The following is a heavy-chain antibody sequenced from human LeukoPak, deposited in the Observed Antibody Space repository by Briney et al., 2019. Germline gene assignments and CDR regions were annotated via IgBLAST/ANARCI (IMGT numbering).Heavy chain of an antibody. Sequence: GRSLRLSCAASGFTFSSYGMDWVRQAPGKGLEWVAVISYDGSNKYYADSVKGRFTISRDNSKNTLYLQMNSLRAEDTAVYYCAKDYWANYDFWSGLDYWGQGTLVTVSS. CDR1: GFTFSSYG. J-gene: IGHJ4*02. V-gene: IGHV3-30*18. D-gene: IGHD3-3*01. CDR2: ISYDGSNK. CDR3: AKDYWANYDFWSGLDY.